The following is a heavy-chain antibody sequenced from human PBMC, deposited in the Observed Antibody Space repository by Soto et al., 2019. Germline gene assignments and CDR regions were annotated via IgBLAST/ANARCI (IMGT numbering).Heavy chain of an antibody. J-gene: IGHJ5*02. CDR3: ARASTVTTRGSRNNWFDP. CDR2: IYYSGST. V-gene: IGHV4-59*08. D-gene: IGHD4-17*01. Sequence: SETLSLTCTVSGGSISSYYWIWIRQPPGKGLEWIGYIYYSGSTNYNPSLKSRVTISVDTSKNQFSLKLSSVTAADTAVYYCARASTVTTRGSRNNWFDPWGQGTLVTVSS. CDR1: GGSISSYY.